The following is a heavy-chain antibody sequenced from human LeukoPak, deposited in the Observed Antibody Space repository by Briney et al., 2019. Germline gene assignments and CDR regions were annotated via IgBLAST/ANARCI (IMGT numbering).Heavy chain of an antibody. CDR3: AKATPYDILTGRRRYYFDY. J-gene: IGHJ4*02. D-gene: IGHD3-9*01. Sequence: GGSLRLSCAASGFTFSSYAMSWFRQAPGKGLEWVSAISGSGGSTYYADSVKGRFTISRDNSKNTLYLQMNSLRAEDTAVYYCAKATPYDILTGRRRYYFDYWGQGTLVTVSS. CDR1: GFTFSSYA. CDR2: ISGSGGST. V-gene: IGHV3-23*01.